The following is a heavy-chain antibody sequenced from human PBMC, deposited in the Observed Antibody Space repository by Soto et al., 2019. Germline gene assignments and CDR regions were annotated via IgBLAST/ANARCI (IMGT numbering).Heavy chain of an antibody. CDR1: GFTFSSYA. CDR3: AKFGGRAPYGMDV. V-gene: IGHV3-23*01. CDR2: ISGSGGST. D-gene: IGHD1-26*01. J-gene: IGHJ6*02. Sequence: GGSLRLSCAASGFTFSSYAMSWVRQAPGKGLEWVSAISGSGGSTYYADSVKGRFTISRDNSKNTLYLQMNSLRAEDTAVYYRAKFGGRAPYGMDVWGQGTTVTVSS.